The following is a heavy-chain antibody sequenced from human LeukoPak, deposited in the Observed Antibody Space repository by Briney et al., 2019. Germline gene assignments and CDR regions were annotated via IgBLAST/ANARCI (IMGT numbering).Heavy chain of an antibody. CDR2: IKRKTDGETT. D-gene: IGHD3-16*01. J-gene: IGHJ4*02. Sequence: GGSLRLYCEASGLTFSNAWMSWVRQAAGEGQEWVGRIKRKTDGETTEYVAPVKGRFTISRDDSKNTLYLQMNSLKTEDTGVYYCATASSGLFYWGQGTLVTVSS. CDR3: ATASSGLFY. V-gene: IGHV3-15*01. CDR1: GLTFSNAW.